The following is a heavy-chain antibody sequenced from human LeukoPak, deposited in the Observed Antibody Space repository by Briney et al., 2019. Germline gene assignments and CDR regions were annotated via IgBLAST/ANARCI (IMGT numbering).Heavy chain of an antibody. CDR2: IYYSGST. CDR1: GGSISSYY. D-gene: IGHD4-17*01. V-gene: IGHV4-59*01. CDR3: ARLPADVYGDSFHFDY. J-gene: IGHJ4*02. Sequence: PSETLSLTCTVSGGSISSYYWSWIRQPPGKGLEWIGYIYYSGSTNYNPSLKSRVTISVDTSKNQFSLKLSSVTAADTAAYYCARLPADVYGDSFHFDYWGQGTLVTVSS.